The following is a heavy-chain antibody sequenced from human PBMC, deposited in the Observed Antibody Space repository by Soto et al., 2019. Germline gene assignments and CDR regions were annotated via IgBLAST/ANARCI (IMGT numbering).Heavy chain of an antibody. Sequence: SETLSLTCAVYGGSFSGYYWSWIRQPPGKGLEWIGEINHSGSTNSNPSLKIRVTISVDTSKNQFSLKLSSGTAAATAVCYCARAAAGSYSYYYGMDVWGQGTTVTVSS. V-gene: IGHV4-34*01. J-gene: IGHJ6*02. CDR1: GGSFSGYY. CDR3: ARAAAGSYSYYYGMDV. CDR2: INHSGST. D-gene: IGHD6-13*01.